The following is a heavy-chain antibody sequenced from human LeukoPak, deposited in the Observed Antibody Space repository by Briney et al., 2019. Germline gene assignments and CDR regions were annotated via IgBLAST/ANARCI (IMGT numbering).Heavy chain of an antibody. Sequence: GGSLRLSCAASGFTVSATYIGWVRQAPGKGLDWVSIIFRTGNIFYADSVRGRFSISRDNSKNTLSLQMSSLRAEDTAVYYCARDPPLAYCGGDCPLDSPNWFDPWGQGTLVTVSS. CDR3: ARDPPLAYCGGDCPLDSPNWFDP. V-gene: IGHV3-66*01. CDR2: IFRTGNI. D-gene: IGHD2-21*02. J-gene: IGHJ5*02. CDR1: GFTVSATY.